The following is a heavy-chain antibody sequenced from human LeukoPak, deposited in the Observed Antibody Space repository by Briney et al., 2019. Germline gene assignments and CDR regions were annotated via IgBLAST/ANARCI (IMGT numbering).Heavy chain of an antibody. CDR1: GGTFSSYA. V-gene: IGHV1-69*05. J-gene: IGHJ4*02. Sequence: SVKVSCKASGGTFSSYAISWVRQAPGQGLEWMGGIIPIFGTANYAQKFQGRVTMTRDTSTSTVYMELSSLRSEDTAVYYCASPLWYGSGSYAYWGQGTLVTVSS. D-gene: IGHD3-10*01. CDR3: ASPLWYGSGSYAY. CDR2: IIPIFGTA.